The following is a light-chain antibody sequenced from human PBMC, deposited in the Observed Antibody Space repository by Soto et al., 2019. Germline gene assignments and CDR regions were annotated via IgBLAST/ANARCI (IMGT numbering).Light chain of an antibody. CDR3: QQYNSYSSTWT. J-gene: IGKJ1*01. V-gene: IGKV1-5*01. Sequence: EIQMTQSPSTLSASVGDRVTITCRASQSISSWLAWYQQKPGKAPKLLIYDASSLESGVPSRFSGSGSGTEFTLTISSLQPDDFATYYCQQYNSYSSTWTFGQGTKVEIK. CDR2: DAS. CDR1: QSISSW.